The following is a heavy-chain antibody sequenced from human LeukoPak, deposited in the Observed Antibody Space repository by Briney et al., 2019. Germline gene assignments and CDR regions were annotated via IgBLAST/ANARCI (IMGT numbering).Heavy chain of an antibody. CDR1: GFTFSSYS. D-gene: IGHD5-24*01. V-gene: IGHV3-21*01. J-gene: IGHJ4*02. CDR2: ISSSSSYI. Sequence: GGSLRPSCAASGFTFSSYSMNWVRQAPGKGLEWVSSISSSSSYIYYADSVKGRFTISRDNAKNSLYLPMNSLRAEDTAVYYCARDAEMATISSYFDYWGQGTLVTVSS. CDR3: ARDAEMATISSYFDY.